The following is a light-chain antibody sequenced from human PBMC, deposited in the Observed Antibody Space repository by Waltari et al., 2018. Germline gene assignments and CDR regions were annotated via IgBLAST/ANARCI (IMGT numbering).Light chain of an antibody. CDR2: AAS. V-gene: IGKV1-39*01. CDR3: QQSYSTPWT. Sequence: DIQMTQSTSSLSASVGDRVTITCRASQSISSDLNWYQQKPWKAPQLLIDAASSLQSGVPSRFSGSGSGTDFTLTISSLRPEDFATYDCQQSYSTPWTFDPGTKVEIK. CDR1: QSISSD. J-gene: IGKJ1*01.